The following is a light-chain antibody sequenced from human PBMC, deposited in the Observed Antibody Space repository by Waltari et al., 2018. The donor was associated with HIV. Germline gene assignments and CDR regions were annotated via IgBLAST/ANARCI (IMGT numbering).Light chain of an antibody. CDR2: EVS. V-gene: IGLV2-18*02. CDR1: STDAGSYNR. CDR3: SSYTSSSTVV. Sequence: QSALTQPPSVSGSPGQSVTISCTCTSTDAGSYNRVSGYQQPQGTAPTLMIYEVSNRPSGVPDRFSGSKSGHTAALTISGLQAEDEADYYCSSYTSSSTVVFGGGTKLTVL. J-gene: IGLJ2*01.